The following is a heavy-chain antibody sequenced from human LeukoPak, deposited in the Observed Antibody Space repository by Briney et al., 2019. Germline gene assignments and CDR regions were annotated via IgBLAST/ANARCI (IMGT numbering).Heavy chain of an antibody. J-gene: IGHJ4*02. CDR2: VSNDGSNK. V-gene: IGHV3-30*18. D-gene: IGHD6-13*01. CDR3: TKSGIAAAGQRGYFDH. CDR1: GFTFSSYG. Sequence: GGSLRLSCAASGFTFSSYGMHWARQAPGKGLEWVAVVSNDGSNKYHADSVKGRFTISRDNSKNTLYLQMNSLRAEDTAVYYCTKSGIAAAGQRGYFDHWGQGTLVTVSS.